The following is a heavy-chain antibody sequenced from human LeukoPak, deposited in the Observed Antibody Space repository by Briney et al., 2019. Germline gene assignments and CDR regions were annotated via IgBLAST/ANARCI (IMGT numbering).Heavy chain of an antibody. V-gene: IGHV4-59*01. CDR2: IYYSGST. CDR3: AREEGNYVDWFDP. J-gene: IGHJ5*02. Sequence: SETLSLTCTVSGGSISSYYWSWIRQPPGKGLEWSGYIYYSGSTNYNPSLKSRVTISVDTSKNQFSLKLSSVTAADTAVYYCAREEGNYVDWFDPWGRGTLVTVSS. D-gene: IGHD4-11*01. CDR1: GGSISSYY.